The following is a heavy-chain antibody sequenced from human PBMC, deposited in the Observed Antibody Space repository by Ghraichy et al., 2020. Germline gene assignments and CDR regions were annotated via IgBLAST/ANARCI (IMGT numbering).Heavy chain of an antibody. D-gene: IGHD6-13*01. CDR3: ARLPRPRRAAVGDWYFDF. CDR1: GFSFSDYS. CDR2: ITGSRSTI. J-gene: IGHJ2*01. Sequence: GGSLRLSCEASGFSFSDYSMIWVRLTPRKALEWVSYITGSRSTIFYTDSVKGRFTISRDNAKNSLYLQMNSLRAEDTAVYYCARLPRPRRAAVGDWYFDFLGGGAHVTHSP. V-gene: IGHV3-48*01.